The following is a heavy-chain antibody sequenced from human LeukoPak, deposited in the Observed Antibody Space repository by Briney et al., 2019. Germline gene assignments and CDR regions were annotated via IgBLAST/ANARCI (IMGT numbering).Heavy chain of an antibody. D-gene: IGHD5-18*01. CDR2: INHSGST. V-gene: IGHV4-34*01. Sequence: SETLSLTCAVYGGSFSGYYWSWVRQPPGKELEWIGEINHSGSTNYNPSLKSRVTISVDTSKNQFSLKLSSVTAADTAVYYCARRGYSYGSDYWGQGTLVTVSS. J-gene: IGHJ4*02. CDR1: GGSFSGYY. CDR3: ARRGYSYGSDY.